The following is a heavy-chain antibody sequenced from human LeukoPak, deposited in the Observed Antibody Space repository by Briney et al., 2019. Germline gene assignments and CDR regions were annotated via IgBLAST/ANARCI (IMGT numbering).Heavy chain of an antibody. J-gene: IGHJ4*02. D-gene: IGHD3-22*01. Sequence: SETLSLTCTVSGGSISSYYWSWIRQPPGKGLEWIGYIYYSGSTNYNPSLKSRVTISVDTSKNQFSLKLSSVTAADTAVCYCARHANYYDSSGYYWFDYWGQGTLVTVSS. CDR2: IYYSGST. CDR3: ARHANYYDSSGYYWFDY. CDR1: GGSISSYY. V-gene: IGHV4-59*08.